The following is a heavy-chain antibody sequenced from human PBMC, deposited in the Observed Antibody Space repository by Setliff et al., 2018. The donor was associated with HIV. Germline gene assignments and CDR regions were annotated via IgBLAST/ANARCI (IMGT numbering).Heavy chain of an antibody. CDR3: ACGAAAGTDYYYYYYMDV. CDR2: IYYSGST. Sequence: PSETLSLTCTVSGGSIRSSSYYWGWIRQPPGKGLEWIGSIYYSGSTYYNPSLKSRVTISVDTSKNQFSLKLSSVTAADTAVYYCACGAAAGTDYYYYYYMDVWGKGTTVTVSS. CDR1: GGSIRSSSYY. J-gene: IGHJ6*03. V-gene: IGHV4-39*01. D-gene: IGHD6-13*01.